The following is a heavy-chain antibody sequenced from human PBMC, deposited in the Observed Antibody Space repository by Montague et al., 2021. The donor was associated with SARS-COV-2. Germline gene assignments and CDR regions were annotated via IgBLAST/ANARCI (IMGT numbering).Heavy chain of an antibody. CDR3: ARGGPGTGMDY. Sequence: SLRLSCAASGFTFRDCWMHWVRQAPGKGLVWVSRIETDGSATTYADSVKGRFTISRDNAKNTLCLQMDSLRAEDTAVYYCARGGPGTGMDYWGQGSLVTVSS. D-gene: IGHD1-1*01. V-gene: IGHV3-74*01. J-gene: IGHJ4*02. CDR2: IETDGSAT. CDR1: GFTFRDCW.